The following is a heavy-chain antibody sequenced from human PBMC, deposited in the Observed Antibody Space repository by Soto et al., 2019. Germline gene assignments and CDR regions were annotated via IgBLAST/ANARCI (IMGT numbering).Heavy chain of an antibody. V-gene: IGHV1-46*01. D-gene: IGHD3-22*01. Sequence: ASVKVSCKASGYTFTSYYMHWVRQAPGQGLEWMGIINPSGGSTSYARKFQGRVTMTRDTSTSTVYMELSSLRSEDTAVYYCARVRYYYDSSGYTVDAFDIWGQGTMVTVSS. CDR3: ARVRYYYDSSGYTVDAFDI. CDR2: INPSGGST. CDR1: GYTFTSYY. J-gene: IGHJ3*02.